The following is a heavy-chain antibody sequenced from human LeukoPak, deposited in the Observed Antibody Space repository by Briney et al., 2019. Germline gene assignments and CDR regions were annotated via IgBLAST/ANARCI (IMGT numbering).Heavy chain of an antibody. CDR2: INHSGST. CDR1: GGSFSGYY. J-gene: IGHJ5*02. CDR3: ARPGYCSGGSCPRWFDP. V-gene: IGHV4-34*01. D-gene: IGHD2-15*01. Sequence: SETLSLTCAVYGGSFSGYYWSWIRQPPGKGLEWIGEINHSGSTNYNPSLKSRVTISVDTSKNQFSLKLSSVTAADTAVYYRARPGYCSGGSCPRWFDPWGQGTLVTVSS.